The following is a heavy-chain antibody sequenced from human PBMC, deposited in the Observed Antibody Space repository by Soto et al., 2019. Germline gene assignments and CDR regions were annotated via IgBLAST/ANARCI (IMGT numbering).Heavy chain of an antibody. CDR3: ARDTPSVYDFWSGYDY. CDR1: GYAFTSYG. J-gene: IGHJ4*02. V-gene: IGHV1-18*01. D-gene: IGHD3-3*01. CDR2: ISAYNGNT. Sequence: ASVKVSCKASGYAFTSYGISWVRQAPGQGLEWMGWISAYNGNTNYAQKLQGRVTMTTDTSTSTAYMELRSLRSDDTAVYYCARDTPSVYDFWSGYDYWGQGTLVTVSS.